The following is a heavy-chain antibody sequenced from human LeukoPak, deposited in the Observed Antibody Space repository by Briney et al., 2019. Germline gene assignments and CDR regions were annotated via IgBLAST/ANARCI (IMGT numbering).Heavy chain of an antibody. D-gene: IGHD3-3*01. J-gene: IGHJ5*02. CDR2: IYYSGST. V-gene: IGHV4-39*01. CDR3: ARHEGPYYDFWSGSRADWFDP. CDR1: GGSISSSSYY. Sequence: SETLSLTCTVSGGSISSSSYYWGWIRQPPGKGLEWIGSIYYSGSTYYNPSLKSRVTISVDTSKNQFSLKLSSVTAADTAVYYCARHEGPYYDFWSGSRADWFDPWGQGTLVTVSS.